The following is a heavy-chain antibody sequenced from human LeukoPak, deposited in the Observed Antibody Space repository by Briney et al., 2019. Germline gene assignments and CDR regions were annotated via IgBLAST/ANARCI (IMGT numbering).Heavy chain of an antibody. Sequence: ASLKVSSTAPGYTFTGYYIHWVRQAPGQGLEWMGWINPNSGGTNYAQKFKGRVTMTRDTSIRTDYMELSRLRSDDTAVYYCARGDYCSSTSCYGSDYYYYGMDVWGQGTTVTVSS. CDR2: INPNSGGT. V-gene: IGHV1-2*02. CDR3: ARGDYCSSTSCYGSDYYYYGMDV. D-gene: IGHD2-2*01. CDR1: GYTFTGYY. J-gene: IGHJ6*02.